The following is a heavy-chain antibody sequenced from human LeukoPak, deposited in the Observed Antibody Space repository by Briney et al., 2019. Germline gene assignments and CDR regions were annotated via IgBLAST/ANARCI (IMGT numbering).Heavy chain of an antibody. V-gene: IGHV4-59*08. CDR1: GGSISSSY. D-gene: IGHD3-10*01. Sequence: WETLSLTCTVSGGSISSSYWSWLRQHPGKGREWIGYIYYTGSTNYNPSLRSRVSISVDTSKNKFSLKLSSVAAADTAVYYCARFKAGFFYYMDVWGKGTTVTVSS. CDR2: IYYTGST. J-gene: IGHJ6*03. CDR3: ARFKAGFFYYMDV.